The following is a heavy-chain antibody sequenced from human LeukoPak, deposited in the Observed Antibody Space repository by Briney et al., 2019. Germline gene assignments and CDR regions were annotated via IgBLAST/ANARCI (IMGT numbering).Heavy chain of an antibody. J-gene: IGHJ6*03. CDR3: AKGRAYMDV. V-gene: IGHV3-23*01. CDR1: GFTFSSFA. Sequence: GGSLRLSCAASGFTFSSFAMSWVRQAPGKGLEWVSAISGGGGTTDYADSVKGRFTISRDNSKNTLYLQMNSLRAEDTGVYYCAKGRAYMDVWGKGTTVTVSS. CDR2: ISGGGGTT.